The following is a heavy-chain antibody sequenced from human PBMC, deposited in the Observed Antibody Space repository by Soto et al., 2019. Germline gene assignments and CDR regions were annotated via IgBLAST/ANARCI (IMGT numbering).Heavy chain of an antibody. V-gene: IGHV1-69*02. Sequence: QVQLVQSGAEVKRPGSSVKVSCKASGDPFNFYSINWVRQAPGLGLEWMGRVNPIVSMSNYAQKFQGRVTMTADKSKRTAYMELSSLGSEDTAIDYCASSYGSGYRAFDYWGQAALVTVCS. CDR2: VNPIVSMS. CDR3: ASSYGSGYRAFDY. CDR1: GDPFNFYS. J-gene: IGHJ4*02. D-gene: IGHD3-10*01.